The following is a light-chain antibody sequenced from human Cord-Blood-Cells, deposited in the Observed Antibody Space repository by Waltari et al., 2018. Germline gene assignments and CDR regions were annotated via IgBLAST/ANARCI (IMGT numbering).Light chain of an antibody. J-gene: IGLJ3*02. CDR3: QVWDSSSDHPV. Sequence: SYVLTQPPSASVAPGKTARVTRGGNNIGSKSVDWYQPKPGQAPVLVIYYDSDRPRRVPERFSGSNSGTTATLTISRVEAGDEADYYCQVWDSSSDHPVFGGGTKLTGL. CDR1: NIGSKS. CDR2: YDS. V-gene: IGLV3-21*04.